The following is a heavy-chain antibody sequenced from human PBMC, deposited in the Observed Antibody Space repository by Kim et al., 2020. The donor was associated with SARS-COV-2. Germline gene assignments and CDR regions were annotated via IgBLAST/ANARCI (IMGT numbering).Heavy chain of an antibody. CDR2: SVNTAT. CDR3: VRDGRYCSSIICSAYYYYM. CDR1: GFIIYDYY. J-gene: IGHJ6*03. D-gene: IGHD2-2*01. V-gene: IGHV3-72*01. Sequence: GGSLRLSCAASGFIIYDYYMDWVRQAPGKGLDSVGRSVNTATQYAASVKGRFIISRDDSKNSLFLQMNSLETGDTAVLFCVRDGRYCSSIICSAYYYYM.